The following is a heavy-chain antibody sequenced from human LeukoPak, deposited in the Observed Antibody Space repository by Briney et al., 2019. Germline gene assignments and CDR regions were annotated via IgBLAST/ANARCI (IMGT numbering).Heavy chain of an antibody. CDR3: ARSPFWDDILTGLFDY. Sequence: PGGSLRLSCAASGFTFSSYSMNWVRQAPGKGLEWVSSISSSSSYIYYADSVKGRFTISRDNAKNSLYLQMNSLRAEDTAVYYCARSPFWDDILTGLFDYWGQGTLVTVSS. CDR2: ISSSSSYI. D-gene: IGHD3-9*01. V-gene: IGHV3-21*01. J-gene: IGHJ4*02. CDR1: GFTFSSYS.